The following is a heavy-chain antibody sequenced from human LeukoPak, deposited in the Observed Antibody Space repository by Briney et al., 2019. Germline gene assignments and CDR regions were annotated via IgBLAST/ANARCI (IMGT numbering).Heavy chain of an antibody. CDR1: GYTFTGYH. D-gene: IGHD2-2*01. CDR3: ASSSCRTSCSLCDY. CDR2: INPNSGGT. V-gene: IGHV1-2*02. Sequence: ASVKVSCKASGYTFTGYHMHWVRQAPGQGLEWMGWINPNSGGTNYAQKFQGRVTMTRDTSISTAYMELSRLRSDDTAVYYCASSSCRTSCSLCDYWGQGTLVTVSS. J-gene: IGHJ4*02.